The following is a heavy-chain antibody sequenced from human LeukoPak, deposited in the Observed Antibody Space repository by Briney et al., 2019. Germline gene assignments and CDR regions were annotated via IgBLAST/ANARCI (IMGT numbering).Heavy chain of an antibody. CDR3: ARGSLRFLEWLYYTDY. J-gene: IGHJ4*02. V-gene: IGHV1-2*02. Sequence: ASVKVSCKGSGYTFTGYYMHWVRQAPGQGLEWMGWINPNSGGTNYAQKFQGRVTMTRDTSISTAYMELSRLRSDDTAVYYCARGSLRFLEWLYYTDYWGQGTLVTVSS. CDR2: INPNSGGT. CDR1: GYTFTGYY. D-gene: IGHD3-3*01.